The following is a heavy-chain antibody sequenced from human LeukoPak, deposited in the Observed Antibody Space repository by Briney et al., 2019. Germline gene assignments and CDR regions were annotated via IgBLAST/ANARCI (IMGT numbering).Heavy chain of an antibody. V-gene: IGHV3-11*01. CDR2: ISSSGSTI. Sequence: GGSLRLSCAASGFTFSDYYMSWIRQAPGKGLEWVSYISSSGSTIYYADSVKGRFTISRDNAKNSLYLQMNSLRAEDTAVYYCARDYYGSGSYNYYYGMDVWGQGTMVTVSS. D-gene: IGHD3-10*01. CDR1: GFTFSDYY. CDR3: ARDYYGSGSYNYYYGMDV. J-gene: IGHJ6*02.